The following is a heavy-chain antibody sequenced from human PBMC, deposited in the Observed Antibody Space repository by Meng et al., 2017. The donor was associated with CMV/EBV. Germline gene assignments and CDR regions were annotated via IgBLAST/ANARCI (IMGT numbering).Heavy chain of an antibody. Sequence: SQTLSLTGAVYGGSFSGYYWSWIRQPPGKGLEWIGEINHSGSTNYNPSLKSRVTISVDTSKNQFSLKLSSVTAADTAVHYCARGRLGYCSGGSCYTGRFFYFDYWGQGTLVTVSS. CDR2: INHSGST. CDR3: ARGRLGYCSGGSCYTGRFFYFDY. J-gene: IGHJ4*02. V-gene: IGHV4-34*01. D-gene: IGHD2-15*01. CDR1: GGSFSGYY.